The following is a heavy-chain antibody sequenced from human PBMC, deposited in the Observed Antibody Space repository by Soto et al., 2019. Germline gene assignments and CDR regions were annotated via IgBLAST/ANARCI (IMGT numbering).Heavy chain of an antibody. J-gene: IGHJ3*02. D-gene: IGHD2-2*01. V-gene: IGHV4-4*07. Sequence: ASETLSLTCTVSGGSISSYYWSWIRQPAGKGLEWIGRIYTSGSTNYNPSLKSRVTMSVDTSKNQFSLKLSSVTAADTAVYYCARGIVVVPGNAFDIWGQGTIVTVSS. CDR2: IYTSGST. CDR1: GGSISSYY. CDR3: ARGIVVVPGNAFDI.